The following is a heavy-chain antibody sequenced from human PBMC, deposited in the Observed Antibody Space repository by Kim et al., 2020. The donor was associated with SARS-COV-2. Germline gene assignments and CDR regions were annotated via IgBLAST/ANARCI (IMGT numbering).Heavy chain of an antibody. CDR3: ARDLNIAAAGTGWFDP. V-gene: IGHV3-11*04. D-gene: IGHD6-13*01. Sequence: SVKGRFTITRDNAKNSLYLQMNSLRAEDTAVYYCARDLNIAAAGTGWFDPWGQGTLVTVSS. J-gene: IGHJ5*02.